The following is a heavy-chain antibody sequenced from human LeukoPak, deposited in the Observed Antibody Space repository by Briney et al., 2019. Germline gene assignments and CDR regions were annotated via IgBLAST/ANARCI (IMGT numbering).Heavy chain of an antibody. J-gene: IGHJ6*03. CDR3: ARVGGYCSSTSCLTRLRRQEGGYYYYMDV. D-gene: IGHD2-2*01. CDR1: GGSISSGSYY. CDR2: IYTSGST. Sequence: SETLSLTCTVSGGSISSGSYYWSWIRQPAGKGLEWIGRIYTSGSTNYNPSLKSRVTISVDTSKNQFSLKLSSVTAADTAVYYCARVGGYCSSTSCLTRLRRQEGGYYYYMDVWGKGTTVTVSS. V-gene: IGHV4-61*02.